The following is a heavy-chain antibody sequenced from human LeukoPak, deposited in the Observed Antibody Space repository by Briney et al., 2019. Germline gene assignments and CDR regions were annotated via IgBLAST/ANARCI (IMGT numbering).Heavy chain of an antibody. D-gene: IGHD5-24*01. V-gene: IGHV3-53*01. CDR3: ARGESGYNRDHYYHGMDV. CDR1: GFTVSSNY. Sequence: GGSLRLSCAASGFTVSSNYMSWVRQAPGKGLEWVSVIYSGGSTYYADSVKGRFTISRDNSKNTLYLQMNSLRAEDTAVYYCARGESGYNRDHYYHGMDVWGQGTTVTVSS. J-gene: IGHJ6*02. CDR2: IYSGGST.